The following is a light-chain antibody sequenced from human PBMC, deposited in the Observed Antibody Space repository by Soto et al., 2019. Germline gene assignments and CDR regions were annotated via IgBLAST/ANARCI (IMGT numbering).Light chain of an antibody. CDR1: SSDAFGYTY. Sequence: QSVLTQPPSASGSPGQSVTISCTGTSSDAFGYTYVSWYQQHPGKAPKLIIYEVSKRPSGVPDRFSGSKSGNTASLTVSGLQAEDEADYYCSLYAGSNNYVFGTGTKLTVL. V-gene: IGLV2-8*01. CDR3: SLYAGSNNYV. CDR2: EVS. J-gene: IGLJ1*01.